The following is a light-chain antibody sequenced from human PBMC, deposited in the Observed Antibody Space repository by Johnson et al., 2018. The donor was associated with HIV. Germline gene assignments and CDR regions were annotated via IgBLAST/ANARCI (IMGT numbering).Light chain of an antibody. CDR1: SSNIGNNY. CDR3: GTWDSSLSVPG. CDR2: ENS. J-gene: IGLJ1*01. V-gene: IGLV1-51*02. Sequence: QSVLTQPPSVSAAPGQKVTISCSGSSSNIGNNYVSWYQQLPGTAPKLLIYENSKRPSGIPDRFSGSKSGTSATLGITGLQTGDEADYYCGTWDSSLSVPGLGSGTKVTVL.